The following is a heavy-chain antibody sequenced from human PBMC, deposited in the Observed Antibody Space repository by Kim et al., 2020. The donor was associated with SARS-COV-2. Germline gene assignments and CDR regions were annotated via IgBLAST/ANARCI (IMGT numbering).Heavy chain of an antibody. V-gene: IGHV3-9*01. Sequence: DAVKGRFTISQDNAKNSLYLQMNSLRAEDTALYYCAKAGAAGTEYYGMDVWGQGTTVTVSS. CDR3: AKAGAAGTEYYGMDV. J-gene: IGHJ6*02. D-gene: IGHD6-13*01.